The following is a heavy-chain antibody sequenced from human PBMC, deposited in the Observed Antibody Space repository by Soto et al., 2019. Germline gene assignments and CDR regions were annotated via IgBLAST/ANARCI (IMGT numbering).Heavy chain of an antibody. J-gene: IGHJ6*02. D-gene: IGHD6-13*01. CDR2: TYYRSKWYN. Sequence: SQTLSLTCAISGDSVSSNSAAWNWIRQSPSRGLEWLGRTYYRSKWYNDYAVSVKSRITINPDTSKNQFSLQLNSVTPEDTAVYYCARDGIAAAGTDLYYYYGMDVWGQGTTVTVSS. V-gene: IGHV6-1*01. CDR1: GDSVSSNSAA. CDR3: ARDGIAAAGTDLYYYYGMDV.